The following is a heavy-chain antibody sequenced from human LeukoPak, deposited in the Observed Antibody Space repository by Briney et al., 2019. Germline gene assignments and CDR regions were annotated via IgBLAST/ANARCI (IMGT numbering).Heavy chain of an antibody. Sequence: PSETLPLTCTVSGGSISSGSYYWSWIRQPAGKGLEWIGRIYTSGSTNYNPSLKSRVTISVDTSKNQFSLKLSSVTAADTAVYYCARGVVVRKGMGAFDIWGQGTMVTVSS. D-gene: IGHD3-22*01. V-gene: IGHV4-61*02. CDR1: GGSISSGSYY. CDR2: IYTSGST. CDR3: ARGVVVRKGMGAFDI. J-gene: IGHJ3*02.